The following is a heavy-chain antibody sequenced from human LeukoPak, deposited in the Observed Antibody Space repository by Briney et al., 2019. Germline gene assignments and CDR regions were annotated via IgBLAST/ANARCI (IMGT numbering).Heavy chain of an antibody. CDR1: SGSISSGSYY. CDR3: ARPGYSGYDIDY. V-gene: IGHV4-61*02. D-gene: IGHD5-12*01. CDR2: VYTSGST. J-gene: IGHJ4*02. Sequence: SETLSLTCTVSSGSISSGSYYWTWIRQPAGKGLEWIGRVYTSGSTNYNPSLKSRVTISVDTSKNQISLKLSSVTAADTAVYYCARPGYSGYDIDYWGQGTLVTVSS.